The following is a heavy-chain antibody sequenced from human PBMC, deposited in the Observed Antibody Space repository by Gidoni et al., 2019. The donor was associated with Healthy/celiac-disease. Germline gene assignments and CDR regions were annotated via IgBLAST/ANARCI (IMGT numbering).Heavy chain of an antibody. D-gene: IGHD4-4*01. Sequence: QLQLVQSGAEVKKPGSSVKVSCKASGGPFSRSAISWVRQAPGQGLEWMGGIIPIFGTASYAQKFQGRVTITADKSTSTAYMELSSLRSEDTAVYYCARERGDHSNYDGRVFDYWGQGTLVTVSS. V-gene: IGHV1-69*06. CDR3: ARERGDHSNYDGRVFDY. CDR2: IIPIFGTA. CDR1: GGPFSRSA. J-gene: IGHJ4*02.